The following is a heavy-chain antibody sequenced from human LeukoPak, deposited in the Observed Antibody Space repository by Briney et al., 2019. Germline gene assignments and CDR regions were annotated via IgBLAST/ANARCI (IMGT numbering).Heavy chain of an antibody. D-gene: IGHD6-6*01. Sequence: GGSLRLSCAASGFTVSSNYMSWVRQAPGKGLEWVSVIYSGGSTYYADSVKGRFTISRDNTKNTLYLQMNSLRAEDTAVYYCARDLVSAFDIWGQGTMVTVSS. J-gene: IGHJ3*02. CDR2: IYSGGST. CDR3: ARDLVSAFDI. CDR1: GFTVSSNY. V-gene: IGHV3-66*01.